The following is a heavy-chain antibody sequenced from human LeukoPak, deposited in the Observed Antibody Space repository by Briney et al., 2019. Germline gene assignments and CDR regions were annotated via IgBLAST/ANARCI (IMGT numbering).Heavy chain of an antibody. J-gene: IGHJ3*02. CDR2: ISYDGSNK. CDR3: ARVCGYYGSGSHDAFDI. Sequence: QAGRSLRLSCAATGFTFSSYAMHWVRQAPGKGLEWVAVISYDGSNKYYADSVKGRFTISRDNSKNTLYLQMNSLRAEDTAVYYCARVCGYYGSGSHDAFDIWGQGTMVTVSS. D-gene: IGHD3-10*01. V-gene: IGHV3-30-3*01. CDR1: GFTFSSYA.